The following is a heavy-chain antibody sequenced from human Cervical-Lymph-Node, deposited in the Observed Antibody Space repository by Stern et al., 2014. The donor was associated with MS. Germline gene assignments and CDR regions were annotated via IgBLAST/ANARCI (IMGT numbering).Heavy chain of an antibody. CDR1: GYSFYSYW. Sequence: EVLLVESGAEVRKPGESLTISCLASGYSFYSYWIGWGRQMPGKGLEWLGIIYPGDSDIRYSPSFQGQVTISADKSINTACLQWSSLKASDTAMYYCARRGVTTRFDYWGQGTLVTVSS. CDR3: ARRGVTTRFDY. J-gene: IGHJ4*02. D-gene: IGHD3-3*01. V-gene: IGHV5-51*01. CDR2: IYPGDSDI.